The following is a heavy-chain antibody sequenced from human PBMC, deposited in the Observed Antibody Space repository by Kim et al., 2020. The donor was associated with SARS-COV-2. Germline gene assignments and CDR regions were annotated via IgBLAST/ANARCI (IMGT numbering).Heavy chain of an antibody. CDR2: ISYDGSNK. J-gene: IGHJ4*02. CDR3: AKDLIFYDYVWGSQAV. CDR1: GFTFSSYG. D-gene: IGHD3-16*01. V-gene: IGHV3-30*18. Sequence: GGSLRLSCAASGFTFSSYGMHWVRQAPGKGLEWVAVISYDGSNKYYADSVKGRFTISRDNSKNTLYLQMNSLRAEDTAVYYCAKDLIFYDYVWGSQAVWGQGTLVTVSS.